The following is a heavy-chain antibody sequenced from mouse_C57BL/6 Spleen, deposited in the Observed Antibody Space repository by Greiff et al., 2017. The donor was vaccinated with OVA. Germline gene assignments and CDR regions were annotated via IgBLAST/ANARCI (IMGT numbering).Heavy chain of an antibody. J-gene: IGHJ3*01. D-gene: IGHD2-2*01. Sequence: QVQLQQPGAELVKPGASVKLSCKASGYTFTSYWMQWVKQRPGQGLEWIGEIDPNDSYTSYNQKFKGKATLTVDTSSSTAYMQLSSLTSEDSAVYYCARDCAYGYDWFAYWGTGTMVTVSA. V-gene: IGHV1-50*01. CDR2: IDPNDSYT. CDR3: ARDCAYGYDWFAY. CDR1: GYTFTSYW.